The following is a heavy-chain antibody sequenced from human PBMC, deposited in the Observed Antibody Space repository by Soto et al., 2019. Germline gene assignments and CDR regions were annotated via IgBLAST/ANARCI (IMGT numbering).Heavy chain of an antibody. CDR3: ARALVNGDYAYYYYYGMDV. V-gene: IGHV3-13*01. Sequence: GGPLTLACAASEFTFSSYYMHWVRQATGKGLEWVSAIGTAGDTYYPGSVKGRFTISRENAKNSLYLQMNSLRAEDTAAYYCARALVNGDYAYYYYYGMDVWGQGTPVTVSS. D-gene: IGHD4-17*01. J-gene: IGHJ6*02. CDR1: EFTFSSYY. CDR2: IGTAGDT.